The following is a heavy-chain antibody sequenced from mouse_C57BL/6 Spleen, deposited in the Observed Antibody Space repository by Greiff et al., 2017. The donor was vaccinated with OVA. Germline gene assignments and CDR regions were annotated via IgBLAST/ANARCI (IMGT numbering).Heavy chain of an antibody. J-gene: IGHJ2*01. CDR2: INPNNGGT. Sequence: EVKLLESGPELVKPGASVKIPCKASGYTFTDYNMDWVKQSHGKSLEWIGDINPNNGGTIYNQKFKGKATLTVDKSSSTAYMELRSLTSEDTAVYYCARWRTGPFDYWGQGTTLTVSS. D-gene: IGHD4-1*01. CDR3: ARWRTGPFDY. CDR1: GYTFTDYN. V-gene: IGHV1-18*01.